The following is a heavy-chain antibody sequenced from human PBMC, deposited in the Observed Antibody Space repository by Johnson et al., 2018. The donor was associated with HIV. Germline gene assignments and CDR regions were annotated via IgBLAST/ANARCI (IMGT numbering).Heavy chain of an antibody. V-gene: IGHV3-30*03. CDR2: ISYDGSNK. J-gene: IGHJ3*02. Sequence: QVQLVESGGGVVQPGRSLRLSCAASGFTFSSYGMHWVRQAPGKGLEWVAVISYDGSNKYYADSVKGRFTISRDNSKNTLYLQMNSRRAEDTAVYYCARDIIAVAGYDAFDIWGQGTMVTVSS. CDR3: ARDIIAVAGYDAFDI. D-gene: IGHD6-19*01. CDR1: GFTFSSYG.